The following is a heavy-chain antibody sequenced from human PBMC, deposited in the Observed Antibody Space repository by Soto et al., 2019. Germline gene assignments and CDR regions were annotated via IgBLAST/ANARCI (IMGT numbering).Heavy chain of an antibody. J-gene: IGHJ4*02. CDR1: GDTLPANY. CDR2: INPQSGGT. CDR3: GGEGGKGGGSAGFDY. D-gene: IGHD1-26*01. Sequence: VSEQVPYKASGDTLPANYIHWVRQAPGQGLEWMGCINPQSGGTNYPQKFQGRVTRTRDTSLNTVYMTLIRLTSDDTTEVYCGGEGGKGGGSAGFDYWGQGTLVTVSS. V-gene: IGHV1-2*02.